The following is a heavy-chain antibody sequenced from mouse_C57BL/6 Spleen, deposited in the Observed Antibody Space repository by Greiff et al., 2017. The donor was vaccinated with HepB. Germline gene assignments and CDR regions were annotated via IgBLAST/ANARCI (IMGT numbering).Heavy chain of an antibody. D-gene: IGHD1-1*01. CDR2: IYPGNSDT. CDR3: TPKGSSYGDFDD. V-gene: IGHV1-5*01. J-gene: IGHJ2*01. Sequence: VQLQQSGTVLVRPGASVKMSCKTSGYTFTSYWMHWVKQRPGQGLEWIGAIYPGNSDTSYNQKFKGKAKLTAVTSASTAYMELSSLTNEDSAVYYCTPKGSSYGDFDDWGQGTTLTVSS. CDR1: GYTFTSYW.